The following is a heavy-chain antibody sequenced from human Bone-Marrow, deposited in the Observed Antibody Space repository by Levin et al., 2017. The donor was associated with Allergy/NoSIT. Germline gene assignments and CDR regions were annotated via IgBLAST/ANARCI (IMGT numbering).Heavy chain of an antibody. V-gene: IGHV4-31*03. CDR1: GASIRSGAYY. D-gene: IGHD3-10*01. CDR3: ARVLAGFDGSAMAYDD. CDR2: IYYNGST. J-gene: IGHJ4*02. Sequence: LRLSCTVSGASIRSGAYYWSWVRQPPGQGLEWIGYIYYNGSTYFNPSLKSRVSISVDTSKNQFSLKLSSVTAADTADYYCARVLAGFDGSAMAYDDWGRGSLVTVSS.